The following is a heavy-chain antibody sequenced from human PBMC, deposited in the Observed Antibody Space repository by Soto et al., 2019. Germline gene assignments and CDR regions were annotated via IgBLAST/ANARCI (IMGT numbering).Heavy chain of an antibody. CDR1: GFTVSSNY. J-gene: IGHJ4*02. CDR2: IYSGGST. D-gene: IGHD6-6*01. CDR3: ARCPIYSSSLYFDY. V-gene: IGHV3-53*04. Sequence: EVQLMESGGGLVQPGGSLRLSCAASGFTVSSNYMSWVRQAPGKGLEWVSVIYSGGSTYYADSVKGRFTISRHNSKNTLYLQMNSLRAEDTAVYYCARCPIYSSSLYFDYWGQGTLVTVSS.